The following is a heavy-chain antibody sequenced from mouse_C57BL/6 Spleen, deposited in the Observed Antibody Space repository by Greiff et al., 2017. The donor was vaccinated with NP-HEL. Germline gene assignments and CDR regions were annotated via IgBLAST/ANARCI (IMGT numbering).Heavy chain of an antibody. J-gene: IGHJ4*01. CDR2: IDPETGGT. CDR3: TREAAYGNYGEGAMDY. D-gene: IGHD2-1*01. CDR1: GYTFTDYE. Sequence: VQLQESGAELVRPGASVTLSCKASGYTFTDYEMHWVKQTPVHGLEWIGAIDPETGGTAYNQKFKGKAILTADKSSSTAYMELRSLTSEDSAVYYCTREAAYGNYGEGAMDYWGQGTSVTVSS. V-gene: IGHV1-15*01.